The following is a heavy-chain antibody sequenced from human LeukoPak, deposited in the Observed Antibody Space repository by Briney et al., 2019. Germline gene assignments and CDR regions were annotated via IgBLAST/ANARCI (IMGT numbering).Heavy chain of an antibody. D-gene: IGHD2-2*01. J-gene: IGHJ4*02. CDR2: ISGSGGTT. CDR3: AKDRSSTLWYFDY. V-gene: IGHV3-23*01. Sequence: GGSLRLSCAPSGFTFSSHAMSWVRQAPGKGLEWVSAISGSGGTTYYADAVQGRFTISRDNSKNTLSLQMNSLRAEDTAIYYCAKDRSSTLWYFDYWGQGAQVTVSS. CDR1: GFTFSSHA.